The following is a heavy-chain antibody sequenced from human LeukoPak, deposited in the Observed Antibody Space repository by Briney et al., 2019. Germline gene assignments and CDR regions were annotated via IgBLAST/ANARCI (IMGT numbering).Heavy chain of an antibody. D-gene: IGHD3-22*01. J-gene: IGHJ4*02. V-gene: IGHV3-53*01. CDR3: AGGIGGFYDSSGYYNY. CDR2: IYSGVTT. CDR1: GFTVSSNY. Sequence: GGSLRLSCAASGFTVSSNYMSWVRQAPGKGLEWVSVIYSGVTTYYAESVKGRFTISRDNSKNTLSLQMNSLRAEDTAVYYCAGGIGGFYDSSGYYNYWGQGTLVTVSS.